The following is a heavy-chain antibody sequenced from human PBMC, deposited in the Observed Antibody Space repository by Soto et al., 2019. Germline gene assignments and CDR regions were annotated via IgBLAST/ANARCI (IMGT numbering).Heavy chain of an antibody. J-gene: IGHJ6*02. CDR2: IDPSDSYT. Sequence: PGESLKISCKGSGYSFTSYWISWVRQMPGKGLEWMGRIDPSDSYTNYSPSFQGHVTISADKSISTAYLQWSSLKASDTAMYYCARLVVVAANIYYYYGMDVWGQGTTVTVS. CDR3: ARLVVVAANIYYYYGMDV. D-gene: IGHD2-15*01. V-gene: IGHV5-10-1*01. CDR1: GYSFTSYW.